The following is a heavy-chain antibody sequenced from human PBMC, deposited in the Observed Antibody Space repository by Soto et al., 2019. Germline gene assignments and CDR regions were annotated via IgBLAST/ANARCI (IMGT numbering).Heavy chain of an antibody. CDR2: IYYSGST. J-gene: IGHJ6*02. CDR1: GGSISSSSYY. CDR3: ARSLTTVVTMDV. Sequence: QLQLQESGPGLVKPSETLSLTCTVSGGSISSSSYYWGWIRQPPGKGLEWIGSIYYSGSTYYNPSLKRRVTIAVDTSKNQFSLKLSSVTAADTAVYYCARSLTTVVTMDVRGPGTTVTVSS. D-gene: IGHD4-17*01. V-gene: IGHV4-39*01.